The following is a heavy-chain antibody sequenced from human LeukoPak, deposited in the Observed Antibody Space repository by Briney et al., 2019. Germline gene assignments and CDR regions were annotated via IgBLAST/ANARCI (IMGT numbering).Heavy chain of an antibody. CDR3: ARDEQYYDILTGYYEGPNYYGMDV. V-gene: IGHV3-7*01. D-gene: IGHD3-9*01. CDR1: GFTFSSYW. CDR2: IKQDGSEK. Sequence: GGSLRLSCAASGFTFSSYWMSWVRQAPGKGLEWVANIKQDGSEKYYVDSVKGRFTISRDNAKNSLYLQMNSLRAEDTAVYYCARDEQYYDILTGYYEGPNYYGMDVWGQETTVTVSS. J-gene: IGHJ6*02.